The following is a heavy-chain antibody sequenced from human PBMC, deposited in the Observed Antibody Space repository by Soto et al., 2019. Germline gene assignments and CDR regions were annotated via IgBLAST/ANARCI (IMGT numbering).Heavy chain of an antibody. Sequence: QLQVQESGPGLVKPSETLSLTCTVSGGSISSSKYYRGWIRQPPGKGLEWIGIVYRSGTTYYNPPLRSRVNISVATSKNQLSLKLSSVTATDTAVYYCARRIYGSGNDWGQGTLVTVSS. CDR3: ARRIYGSGND. CDR1: GGSISSSKYY. CDR2: VYRSGTT. D-gene: IGHD3-10*01. V-gene: IGHV4-39*01. J-gene: IGHJ4*02.